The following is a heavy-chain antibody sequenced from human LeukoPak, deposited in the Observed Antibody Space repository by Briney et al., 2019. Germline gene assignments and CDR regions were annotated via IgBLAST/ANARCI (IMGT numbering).Heavy chain of an antibody. V-gene: IGHV1-18*01. CDR2: ISAYNGNT. D-gene: IGHD3-9*01. CDR1: GYTFTSYG. CDR3: ARDSTPGNNLRYFEWLSGGDFYYYGMDV. J-gene: IGHJ6*02. Sequence: GASVKVSCKASGYTFTSYGVSWVRQAPGQGLEWMGWISAYNGNTNYAQKLQGRVTMTTDTSTSTAYMELRSLRSDDTAVYYCARDSTPGNNLRYFEWLSGGDFYYYGMDVWGQGTTVTVSS.